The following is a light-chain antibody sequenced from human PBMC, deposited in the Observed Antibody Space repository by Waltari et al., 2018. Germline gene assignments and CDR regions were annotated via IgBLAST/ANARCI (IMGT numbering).Light chain of an antibody. V-gene: IGLV4-69*01. J-gene: IGLJ3*02. CDR3: QTGGHGTWV. Sequence: QLVLTQSPSASASLGASVKLTCTLSSGHTSNLVAWLQQQPEKGPRYLMKVNSDGSHSKGDEIPDRFSGSSSGAERYLTISSLQSEDEADYYCQTGGHGTWVFGGVTKLTVL. CDR2: VNSDGSH. CDR1: SGHTSNL.